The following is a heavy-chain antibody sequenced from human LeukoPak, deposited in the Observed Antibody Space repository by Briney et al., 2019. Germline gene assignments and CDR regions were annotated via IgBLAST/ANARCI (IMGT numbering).Heavy chain of an antibody. D-gene: IGHD6-13*01. Sequence: GGSLRLSCAASGFTFSSYAMRWVRQAPGKGLEWVAVISYDGSNKYYADSVKGRFTISRDNSKNTLYLQMNSLRAEDTAVYYCARFIAAADYWGQGTLVTVSS. CDR1: GFTFSSYA. J-gene: IGHJ4*02. CDR3: ARFIAAADY. CDR2: ISYDGSNK. V-gene: IGHV3-30-3*01.